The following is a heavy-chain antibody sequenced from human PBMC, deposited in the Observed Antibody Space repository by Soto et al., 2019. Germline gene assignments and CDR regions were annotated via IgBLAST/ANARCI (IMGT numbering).Heavy chain of an antibody. CDR1: GGTFSSYR. CDR3: ARDSGAKLSSS. CDR2: IVPIYRTA. J-gene: IGHJ4*02. V-gene: IGHV1-69*01. D-gene: IGHD6-13*01. Sequence: QVQLVQSGAEMRRPGSSVKVSCKASGGTFSSYRINWVRQAPGQGLEWVGGIVPIYRTADYAQKCQGRVTITADESARTAYMELRGLKSQDTAVYYCARDSGAKLSSSWGQGPLVTVSS.